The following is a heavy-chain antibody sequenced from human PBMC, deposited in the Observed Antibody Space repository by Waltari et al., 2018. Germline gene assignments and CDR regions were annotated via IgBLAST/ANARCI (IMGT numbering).Heavy chain of an antibody. CDR2: INTHTGHP. J-gene: IGHJ4*02. D-gene: IGHD6-13*01. CDR3: ATVLGAAPATRVT. V-gene: IGHV7-4-1*02. Sequence: QVQLGQSGSELKKHGASGNIPCKASGNTYNLDAINWVRKAPGQGLEWMGWINTHTGHPSYAQGFTRRFVFSFYTSVNTAFLQINILKSDDTAMYYCATVLGAAPATRVTWGQGTLVTVSS. CDR1: GNTYNLDA.